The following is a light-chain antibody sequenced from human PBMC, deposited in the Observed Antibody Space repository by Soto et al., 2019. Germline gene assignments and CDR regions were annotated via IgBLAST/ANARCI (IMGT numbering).Light chain of an antibody. J-gene: IGKJ1*01. CDR1: QAISSW. CDR2: SAS. Sequence: DIQMTQSPSSVSASVGDRVTINCRASQAISSWLAWYQQKPGRAPQLLIHSASSLESGVPSRFRGSGSGTDFTLTISSLQPEDFGTYYCQQAISLPWTFGQGTKVEIK. V-gene: IGKV1-12*01. CDR3: QQAISLPWT.